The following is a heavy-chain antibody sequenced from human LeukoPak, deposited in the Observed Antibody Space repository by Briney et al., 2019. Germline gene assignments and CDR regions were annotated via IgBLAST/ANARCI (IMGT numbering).Heavy chain of an antibody. CDR2: IRRKTDGETT. V-gene: IGHV3-15*01. J-gene: IGHJ4*02. CDR3: VTDLVIKGYFDY. CDR1: GFTFSNVW. Sequence: GGSLRLSCAASGFTFSNVWMSWVRQVPGKGLEWVGRIRRKTDGETTDHAAPVKGRFTISRDDSKNTLYLQMNSLKTEDTAVYYCVTDLVIKGYFDYWGQGALVTVSS. D-gene: IGHD2-21*01.